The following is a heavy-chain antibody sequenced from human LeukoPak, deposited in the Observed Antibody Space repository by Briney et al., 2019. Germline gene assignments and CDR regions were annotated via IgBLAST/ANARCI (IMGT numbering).Heavy chain of an antibody. Sequence: SLRLSCAASGFTFSNAWMSWLRQAPGKGLEWGSGISWSSGRIGCADSVKGRFTISRDNAKTSLYLQMNSVRAEDAAFLFCGKTRNYCSSTSCYDSSGMNYGGQATLVTASS. D-gene: IGHD2-2*01. V-gene: IGHV3-9*01. CDR1: GFTFSNAW. CDR2: ISWSSGRI. J-gene: IGHJ4*01. CDR3: GKTRNYCSSTSCYDSSGMNY.